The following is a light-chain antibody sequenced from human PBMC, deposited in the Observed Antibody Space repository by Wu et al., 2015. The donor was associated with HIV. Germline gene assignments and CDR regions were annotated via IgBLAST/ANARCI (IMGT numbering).Light chain of an antibody. V-gene: IGKV1-NL1*01. CDR1: QVIRNS. CDR3: QQYLENAPYT. J-gene: IGKJ2*01. Sequence: DIQMTQSPSSLSASIGDTVTITCRASQVIRNSLAWYQQKPGKAPKLLIYDAFHLESGVPSRFSGSGSGTTYTLTISSLQAEDFANYYCQQYLENAPYTFGQATNLHVK. CDR2: DAF.